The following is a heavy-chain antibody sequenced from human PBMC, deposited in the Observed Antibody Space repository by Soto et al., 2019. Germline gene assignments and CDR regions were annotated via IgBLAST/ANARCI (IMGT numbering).Heavy chain of an antibody. Sequence: ASVKVSCKASGYTFRNYGITWVRQAPGQGLEWMAWISPYNGNTNYAQDLQGRVTMTTDTSTSTAYMELRSLTSEDTATYYCARDLVSGSDFWRAYNGGYFDYWGQGTLVTVSS. CDR2: ISPYNGNT. CDR1: GYTFRNYG. V-gene: IGHV1-18*01. J-gene: IGHJ4*02. D-gene: IGHD3-3*01. CDR3: ARDLVSGSDFWRAYNGGYFDY.